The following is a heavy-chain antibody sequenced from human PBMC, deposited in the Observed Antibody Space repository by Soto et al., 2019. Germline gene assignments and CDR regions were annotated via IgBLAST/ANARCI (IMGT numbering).Heavy chain of an antibody. Sequence: SVKVSCKASGGTFSSYGISWVRQAPGQGLEWMGGIIPIFGTANYAQKFQGRVTITADESTSTAYMELSSLRSEDTAVYYCARGDIVATIMVGGKAVSGRGTKATVS. CDR2: IIPIFGTA. CDR3: ARGDIVATIMVGGKAV. CDR1: GGTFSSYG. V-gene: IGHV1-69*13. D-gene: IGHD5-12*01. J-gene: IGHJ6*02.